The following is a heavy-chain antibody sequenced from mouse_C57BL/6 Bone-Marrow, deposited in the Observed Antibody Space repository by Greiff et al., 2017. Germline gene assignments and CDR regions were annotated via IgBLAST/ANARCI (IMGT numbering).Heavy chain of an antibody. CDR3: ARGGNRYYYAMDY. Sequence: VQLQQSGPELVKPGASVKISCKASGYTFTDYYMNWVKQSHGKSLEWIGDINPNNGGTSYNQKFKGKATLTVDKSSSTAYMELRSLTSEDSAVYYCARGGNRYYYAMDYWGQGTSVTVSS. J-gene: IGHJ4*01. CDR1: GYTFTDYY. V-gene: IGHV1-26*01. D-gene: IGHD2-1*01. CDR2: INPNNGGT.